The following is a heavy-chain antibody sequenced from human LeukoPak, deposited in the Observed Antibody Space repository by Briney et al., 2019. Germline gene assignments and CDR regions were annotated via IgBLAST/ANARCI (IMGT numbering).Heavy chain of an antibody. CDR1: GFTFSSYA. CDR3: AKEPDSSGWYGGGYYFDY. Sequence: GALRLSCAASGFTFSSYAMSWVRQTPGKGLEWVSAISGSGGSTYYADSVKGRFTISRDNSKNTLYLQMNSLRAEDTAVYYCAKEPDSSGWYGGGYYFDYWGQGTLVTVSS. CDR2: ISGSGGST. J-gene: IGHJ4*02. D-gene: IGHD6-19*01. V-gene: IGHV3-23*01.